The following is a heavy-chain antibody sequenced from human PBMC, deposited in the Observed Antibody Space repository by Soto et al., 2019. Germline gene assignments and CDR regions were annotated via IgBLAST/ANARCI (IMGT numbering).Heavy chain of an antibody. D-gene: IGHD1-26*01. CDR2: ISYDGSNK. J-gene: IGHJ4*02. CDR1: GFTFSSYG. V-gene: IGHV3-30*18. CDR3: AKAGARALGGFDY. Sequence: QVQLVESGGGVVQPGRSLRLSCAASGFTFSSYGMHWVRQAPGKGLEWVAVISYDGSNKYYADSVKGRFTISRDNSKNTRYLQRNSLRAEDTAVYYCAKAGARALGGFDYWGQGTLVTVSS.